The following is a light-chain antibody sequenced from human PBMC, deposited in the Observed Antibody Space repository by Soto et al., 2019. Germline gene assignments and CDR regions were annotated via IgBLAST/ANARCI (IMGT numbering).Light chain of an antibody. J-gene: IGKJ1*01. CDR1: QSVSSS. CDR2: GAS. Sequence: EIVMTQSPATLSVSPGERATLSCRASQSVSSSLAWYQQKPGQAPRLLIYGASTRATGIPARFSGSGSETEVTLTISSLQSEDFAVYYCQQYNNWWTFGQGTKVEIK. CDR3: QQYNNWWT. V-gene: IGKV3-15*01.